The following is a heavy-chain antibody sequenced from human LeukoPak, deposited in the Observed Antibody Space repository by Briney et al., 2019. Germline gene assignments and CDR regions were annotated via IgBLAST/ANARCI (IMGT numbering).Heavy chain of an antibody. J-gene: IGHJ6*03. Sequence: ASVKVSCKASGYTFTSYDINWVRQDIGQGLEWMGWMNPNSGNTGFAQKFQGRVTMTRNTSISTAYMALSSLRSEDTAVYYCARGPTQVVVLGYYYMDVWGKGTTVTVSS. CDR2: MNPNSGNT. CDR1: GYTFTSYD. CDR3: ARGPTQVVVLGYYYMDV. V-gene: IGHV1-8*01. D-gene: IGHD2-2*01.